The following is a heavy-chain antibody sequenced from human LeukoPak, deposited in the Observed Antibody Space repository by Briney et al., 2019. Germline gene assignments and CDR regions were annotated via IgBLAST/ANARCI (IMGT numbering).Heavy chain of an antibody. CDR1: GITFSSYG. Sequence: PGGSLRLSCAASGITFSSYGMHWVRQAPGKGLEWVAFIRYDGSNKYYADSVKGRFTISRDNSKNTLYLQMNSLRAEDTALYYCARDTRYSSNWILDYWGQGTLVTVSS. CDR3: ARDTRYSSNWILDY. D-gene: IGHD6-13*01. V-gene: IGHV3-30*02. J-gene: IGHJ4*02. CDR2: IRYDGSNK.